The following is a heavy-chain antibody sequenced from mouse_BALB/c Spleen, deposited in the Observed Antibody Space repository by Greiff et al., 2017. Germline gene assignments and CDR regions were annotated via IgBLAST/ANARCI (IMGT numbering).Heavy chain of an antibody. CDR2: IYPGDGDT. D-gene: IGHD3-2*02. J-gene: IGHJ2*01. CDR1: GYTFTSYW. CDR3: ARKYQAHFDY. V-gene: IGHV1-87*01. Sequence: VQLQQSGAELARPGASVQLSCKASGYTFTSYWMQWVKPRPGQGLEWIGAIYPGDGDTRYTQKFKGKATLTADKSSSTAYMQLSSLASEDSAVYYCARKYQAHFDYWGQGTTLTVSA.